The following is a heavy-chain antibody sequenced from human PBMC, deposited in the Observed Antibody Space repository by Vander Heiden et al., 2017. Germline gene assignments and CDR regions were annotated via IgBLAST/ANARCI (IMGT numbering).Heavy chain of an antibody. CDR3: ARTSVVFHFDF. CDR2: IYYSGNT. Sequence: QLQLQESVPGLVKPSETLSLTCTVSGGSISSSSYYWGWVRQPPGKGLEWIGRIYYSGNTYYKPSLKSRVTISVDTSKNQFSLNLSSVTAADTAVYYCARTSVVFHFDFWGQGTLVTVSS. D-gene: IGHD2-2*01. CDR1: GGSISSSSYY. J-gene: IGHJ4*02. V-gene: IGHV4-39*01.